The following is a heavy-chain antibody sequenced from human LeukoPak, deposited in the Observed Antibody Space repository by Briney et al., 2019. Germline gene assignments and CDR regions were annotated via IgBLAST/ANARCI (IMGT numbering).Heavy chain of an antibody. J-gene: IGHJ4*02. D-gene: IGHD6-13*01. Sequence: SETLSLTCAVYGGSFSGYYWSWIRQPPGKGLEWIGSIYYSGSTYYNPSLKSRVTISVDTSKNQFSLKLSSVTAADTAVYYCARHDGSSWTYDYWGQGTLVTVSS. V-gene: IGHV4-34*01. CDR1: GGSFSGYY. CDR3: ARHDGSSWTYDY. CDR2: IYYSGST.